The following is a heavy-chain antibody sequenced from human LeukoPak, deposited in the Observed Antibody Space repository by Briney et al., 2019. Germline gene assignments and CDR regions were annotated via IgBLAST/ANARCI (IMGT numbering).Heavy chain of an antibody. CDR1: GFTFSNFW. CDR2: ITIDDSSP. Sequence: GGSLRLSRAASGFTFSNFWIHWVRQAPGKGLVWVSRITIDDSSPNYAASVNGRFTISRDNAKSTVYLQMNSLRAEDTALYYCARVRGAGYSGSRAVFDYWGQGTLVTVSS. D-gene: IGHD1-26*01. V-gene: IGHV3-74*01. J-gene: IGHJ4*02. CDR3: ARVRGAGYSGSRAVFDY.